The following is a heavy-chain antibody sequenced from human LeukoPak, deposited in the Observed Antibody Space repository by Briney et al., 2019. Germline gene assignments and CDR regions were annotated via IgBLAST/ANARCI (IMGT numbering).Heavy chain of an antibody. V-gene: IGHV3-7*01. J-gene: IGHJ4*02. Sequence: GGSLRLSCAASGFTFSSYWMSWVRQAPGKGLEWVANIKQDGSEKYYVDSVKGRFTISRDNAKNSLYLQMNSLRADDAAMYYCARDSRALPSWGQGTLVTVSS. CDR1: GFTFSSYW. CDR2: IKQDGSEK. CDR3: ARDSRALPS.